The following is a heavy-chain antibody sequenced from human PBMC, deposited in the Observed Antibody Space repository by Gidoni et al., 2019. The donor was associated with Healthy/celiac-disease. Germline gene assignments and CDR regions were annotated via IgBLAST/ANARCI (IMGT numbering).Heavy chain of an antibody. D-gene: IGHD3-16*02. CDR3: ATDIYDYVWGSYRYYFDY. CDR2: FEPEDGET. Sequence: QVQLVQSGAEVKKPGASVKVSCKVSGYTLTELSMHWVRQAPGKGLEWMGGFEPEDGETIYAQKFQGRVTMTEDTSTDTAYMELSSLRSEDTAVYYCATDIYDYVWGSYRYYFDYWGQGTLVTVSS. J-gene: IGHJ4*02. CDR1: GYTLTELS. V-gene: IGHV1-24*01.